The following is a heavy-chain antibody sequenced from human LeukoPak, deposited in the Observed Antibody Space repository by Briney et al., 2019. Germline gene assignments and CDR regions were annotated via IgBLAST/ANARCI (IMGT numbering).Heavy chain of an antibody. V-gene: IGHV4-34*01. D-gene: IGHD6-19*01. J-gene: IGHJ6*02. CDR1: GGSFSGYY. CDR2: INHSGST. Sequence: PSETLSLTCAVYGGSFSGYYWSWIRQPPGKGLEWIGEINHSGSTNYNPSLKSRVTISVDTSKNQFSLKPSSVAAADTAVYYRARTSSGWYYYYGMDVWGQGTTVTVSS. CDR3: ARTSSGWYYYYGMDV.